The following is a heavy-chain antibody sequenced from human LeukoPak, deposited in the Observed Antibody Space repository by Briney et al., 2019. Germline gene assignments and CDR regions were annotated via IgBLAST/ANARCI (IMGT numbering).Heavy chain of an antibody. Sequence: SETLSLTCTVSGGSISSYYWSWIRQPPGKGLEWIGEINHSGSTNYNPSLKSRVTISVDTSKNQFSLKLSSVTAADTAVYYCARHGRRTARSWRYFDLWGRGTLVTVSS. V-gene: IGHV4-34*01. CDR1: GGSISSYY. CDR3: ARHGRRTARSWRYFDL. J-gene: IGHJ2*01. D-gene: IGHD2-8*01. CDR2: INHSGST.